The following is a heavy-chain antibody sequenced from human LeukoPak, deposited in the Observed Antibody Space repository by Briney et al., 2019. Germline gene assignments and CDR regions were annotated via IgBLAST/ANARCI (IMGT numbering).Heavy chain of an antibody. CDR2: ISGGGGST. J-gene: IGHJ4*02. CDR1: GFTFSSYA. CDR3: AKDSSSSGSTDIDY. V-gene: IGHV3-23*01. D-gene: IGHD3-10*01. Sequence: GGSLRLSCAASGFTFSSYAMSWVRQAPGKGLEWVSAISGGGGSTYYADSVKGRFTISGDNSKNTLYLQMNGLRAEDTAVYYCAKDSSSSGSTDIDYWGQGTLVTVSS.